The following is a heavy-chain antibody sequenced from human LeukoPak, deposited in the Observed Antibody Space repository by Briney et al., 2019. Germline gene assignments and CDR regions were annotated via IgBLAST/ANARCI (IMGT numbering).Heavy chain of an antibody. D-gene: IGHD2-15*01. CDR2: ISYDGSNK. CDR3: AKDSGGWFGY. Sequence: PGRSLRLSCAASGFTFSSYGMHWVRQAPGKGLEWVAVISYDGSNKYYADSVKGRFTISRDNSKSTLYLQMNSLRAEDTAVYYCAKDSGGWFGYWGQGTLVTVSS. J-gene: IGHJ5*01. CDR1: GFTFSSYG. V-gene: IGHV3-30*18.